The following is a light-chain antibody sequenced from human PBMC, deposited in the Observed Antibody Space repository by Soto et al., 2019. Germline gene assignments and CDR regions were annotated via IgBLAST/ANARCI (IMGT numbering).Light chain of an antibody. CDR2: AAS. CDR3: HQYDSTRSSWT. Sequence: DIVLTDSPKTLHLSPGGKAAHSGGASQSVGSSYLAWFQQKPGQAPRLLIYAASSRATGIPDRFSGSGSGTDFTLTISRLEPEDFAVYFCHQYDSTRSSWTFGQGTKVDIK. CDR1: QSVGSSY. J-gene: IGKJ1*01. V-gene: IGKV3-20*01.